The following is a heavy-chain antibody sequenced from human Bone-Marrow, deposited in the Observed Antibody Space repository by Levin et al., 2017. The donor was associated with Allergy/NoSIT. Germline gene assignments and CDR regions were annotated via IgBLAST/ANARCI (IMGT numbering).Heavy chain of an antibody. V-gene: IGHV3-74*01. J-gene: IGHJ4*02. CDR1: GFALSNFW. CDR2: ISGDGKST. Sequence: GGSLRLSCAASGFALSNFWMHWVRQAPGKGLVWLSRISGDGKSTGYADSVKGRFTISRDNAKNTVYLQMNSLRAEDAALYYCARDNPDYWGQGTLVTVSS. CDR3: ARDNPDY.